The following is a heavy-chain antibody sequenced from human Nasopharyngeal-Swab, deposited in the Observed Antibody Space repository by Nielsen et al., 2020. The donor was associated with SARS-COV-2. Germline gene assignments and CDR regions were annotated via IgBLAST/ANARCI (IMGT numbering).Heavy chain of an antibody. CDR1: GFTFSSYA. CDR3: ATYSSGRPYFDY. J-gene: IGHJ4*02. V-gene: IGHV3-23*01. CDR2: ISGSGGST. D-gene: IGHD6-19*01. Sequence: GESLKISCAASGFTFSSYAMSWVRQAPGKGLEWVSAISGSGGSTYYADSVKGRFTISRDNSKNTLYLQMNSLRAEDTAVYYCATYSSGRPYFDYWGQGTLVTVSS.